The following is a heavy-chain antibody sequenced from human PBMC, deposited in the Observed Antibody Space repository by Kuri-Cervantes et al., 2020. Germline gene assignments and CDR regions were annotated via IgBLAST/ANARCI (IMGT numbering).Heavy chain of an antibody. D-gene: IGHD5-24*01. CDR2: ISGSGGTT. J-gene: IGHJ4*02. V-gene: IGHV3-23*01. Sequence: GGSLRLSCAASGFTFSSYAMNWVRQSPGKGLEWVAVISGSGGTTKYADSVKGRFTISRDNAKNSLYLQMNSLRAEDTAVYYCARWPTGAGYYFDYWGQGTLVTVSS. CDR1: GFTFSSYA. CDR3: ARWPTGAGYYFDY.